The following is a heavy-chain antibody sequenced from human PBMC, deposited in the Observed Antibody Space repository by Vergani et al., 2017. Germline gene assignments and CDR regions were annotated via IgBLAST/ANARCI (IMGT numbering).Heavy chain of an antibody. V-gene: IGHV1-18*04. D-gene: IGHD2-2*01. CDR3: AFVVPAASKSGPYFDY. J-gene: IGHJ4*02. CDR2: ISAYNGNT. Sequence: QVQLVQSGAEVKKPGASVKVSCKASGYTFTSYGISWVRQAPGQGLEWMGWISAYNGNTNYAQKLQGRVTMTTDTSTSTAYMELRSLRSEDTAVYYCAFVVPAASKSGPYFDYWGQGTLVTVSS. CDR1: GYTFTSYG.